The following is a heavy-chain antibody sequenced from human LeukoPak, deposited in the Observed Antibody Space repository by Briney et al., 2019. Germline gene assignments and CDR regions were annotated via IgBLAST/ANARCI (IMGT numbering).Heavy chain of an antibody. Sequence: GGSLRLSCAASGFTFSSYAMSWVRQAPGKGLEWVSAISGSGGSTYYADSVKGRFTISRDNSKNTLYLQMNSLRAEGTAVYYCAKADQWLVHYYFDYWGQGTLVTVSS. CDR1: GFTFSSYA. J-gene: IGHJ4*02. V-gene: IGHV3-23*01. CDR3: AKADQWLVHYYFDY. D-gene: IGHD6-19*01. CDR2: ISGSGGST.